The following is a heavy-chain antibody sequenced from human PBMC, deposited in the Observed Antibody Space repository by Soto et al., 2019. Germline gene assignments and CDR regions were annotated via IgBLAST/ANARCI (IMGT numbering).Heavy chain of an antibody. Sequence: ASVKVSCKASGHMFTGYYIHWVRQAPGQGLEWMGWINPKSGGTKYAEKFQGRVSMTGDTSITTAYLELSSLTSDDTALYYCATDRVAFDMWGQGTKVTVSS. J-gene: IGHJ3*02. CDR2: INPKSGGT. CDR1: GHMFTGYY. V-gene: IGHV1-2*02. D-gene: IGHD3-22*01. CDR3: ATDRVAFDM.